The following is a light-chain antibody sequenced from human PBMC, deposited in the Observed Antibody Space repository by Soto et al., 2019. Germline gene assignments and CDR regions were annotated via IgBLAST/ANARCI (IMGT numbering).Light chain of an antibody. J-gene: IGKJ4*01. CDR1: QSVSSSY. CDR3: QQRCDWPLT. V-gene: IGKV3D-20*02. CDR2: GAS. Sequence: EIVMTQSPATLSVSPGERATLSCRASQSVSSSYLAWYQQKPGQAPRLLIYGASSRATGIPDRFSGSGSGTDFTLTISRLEPEDFAVYYCQQRCDWPLTFGGGTKVDI.